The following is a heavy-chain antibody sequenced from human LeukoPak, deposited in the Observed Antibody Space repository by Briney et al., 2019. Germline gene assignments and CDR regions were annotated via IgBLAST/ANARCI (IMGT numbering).Heavy chain of an antibody. CDR2: IYTSGTT. D-gene: IGHD2-15*01. CDR1: GGSISSYY. J-gene: IGHJ6*03. CDR3: ARALLLLPYYMDV. V-gene: IGHV4-4*07. Sequence: SETLSLTCTVSGGSISSYYWSWIRQPAGKGLEWIGRIYTSGTTHYNPSLKSRVTMSVDTSKNQFSLKLSSVTAADTAVYYCARALLLLPYYMDVWGKGTTVTVSS.